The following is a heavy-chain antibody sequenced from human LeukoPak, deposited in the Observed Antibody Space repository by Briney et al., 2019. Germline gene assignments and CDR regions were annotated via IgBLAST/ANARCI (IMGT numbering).Heavy chain of an antibody. D-gene: IGHD5-12*01. CDR1: GGSISSGGYS. J-gene: IGHJ4*02. Sequence: PSQTLSLTCAVSGGSISSGGYSWSWIRPPPGKGLEWIGRGYHSGSINYNPSLKSRVTISVDTSKNQFSLNLSSVTAADTAVYYRVSSYGGYVLDYWGQGTLVIVSS. CDR3: VSSYGGYVLDY. V-gene: IGHV4-30-2*03. CDR2: GYHSGSI.